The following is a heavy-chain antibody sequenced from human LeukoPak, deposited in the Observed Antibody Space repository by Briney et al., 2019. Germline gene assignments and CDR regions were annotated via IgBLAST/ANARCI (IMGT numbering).Heavy chain of an antibody. V-gene: IGHV4-61*02. Sequence: SETLSLTCTVSGGSISSGSYYWSWIRQPAGKGLEWIGRIYTSGSTNYNPSLKSRVTILVDTSKNQFSLKLSSVTAADTAVYYCASVAAAGTYFQHWGQGTLVTVPS. CDR2: IYTSGST. CDR3: ASVAAAGTYFQH. CDR1: GGSISSGSYY. J-gene: IGHJ1*01. D-gene: IGHD6-13*01.